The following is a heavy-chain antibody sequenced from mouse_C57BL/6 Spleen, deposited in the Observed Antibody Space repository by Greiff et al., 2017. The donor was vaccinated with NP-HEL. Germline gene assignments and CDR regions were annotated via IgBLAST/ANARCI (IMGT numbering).Heavy chain of an antibody. CDR3: ARRGYDDYDGPPYYAMDY. CDR2: IYPGSGST. CDR1: GYTFTSYW. V-gene: IGHV1-55*01. Sequence: QVQLQQSGAELVKPGASVKMSCKASGYTFTSYWITWVKQRPGQGLEWIGDIYPGSGSTNYNEKFKSKATLTVDTSSSTAYMQLSSLTSEDSAVYYCARRGYDDYDGPPYYAMDYWGQGTSVTVSS. J-gene: IGHJ4*01. D-gene: IGHD2-4*01.